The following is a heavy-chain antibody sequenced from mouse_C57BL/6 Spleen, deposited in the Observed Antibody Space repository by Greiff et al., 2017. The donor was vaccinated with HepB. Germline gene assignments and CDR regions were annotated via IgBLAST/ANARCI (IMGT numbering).Heavy chain of an antibody. CDR1: GFTFSSYA. CDR2: ISDGGSYT. CDR3: ARVPDSSGFYAMDY. D-gene: IGHD3-2*02. V-gene: IGHV5-4*03. J-gene: IGHJ4*01. Sequence: EVKLVESGGGLVKPGGSLKLSCAASGFTFSSYAMSWVRQTPEKRLEWVATISDGGSYTYYPDNVKGRFTISRDNAKNNLYLQMSHLKSEDTAMHYCARVPDSSGFYAMDYWGQGTSVTVSS.